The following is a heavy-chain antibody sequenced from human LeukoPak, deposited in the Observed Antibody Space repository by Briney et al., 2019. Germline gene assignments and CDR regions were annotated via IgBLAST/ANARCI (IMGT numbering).Heavy chain of an antibody. J-gene: IGHJ4*02. CDR1: GGSITSYY. V-gene: IGHV4-4*07. CDR3: AGTTVAGGWDY. D-gene: IGHD6-19*01. Sequence: PWETLSLTCTVSGGSITSYYWSWIRQPAGKGLEWIGRIYSSGSTNYNPSLKSRVTMSVDTSKNHFSLKLTTVTAADTAVYYCAGTTVAGGWDYWGQGSLVTVSS. CDR2: IYSSGST.